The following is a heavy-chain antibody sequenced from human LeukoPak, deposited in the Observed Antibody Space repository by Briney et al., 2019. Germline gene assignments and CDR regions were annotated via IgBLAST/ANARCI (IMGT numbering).Heavy chain of an antibody. Sequence: GGSLRLSCAASGFTFSSYWFSWVRQAPGKGLEWVANIKHDGSDKYYVDSVKGRFTISRDDAKGSLYLQMNSLRAEDTAVYYCARGHTTVSGVYWGQGTLVTVSS. CDR3: ARGHTTVSGVY. CDR2: IKHDGSDK. J-gene: IGHJ4*02. V-gene: IGHV3-7*01. CDR1: GFTFSSYW. D-gene: IGHD1-1*01.